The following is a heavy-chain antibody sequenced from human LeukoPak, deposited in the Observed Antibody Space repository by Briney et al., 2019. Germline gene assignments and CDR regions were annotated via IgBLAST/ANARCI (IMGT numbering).Heavy chain of an antibody. CDR3: AREGSRDGYNGGY. CDR2: IYHSGST. V-gene: IGHV4-30-2*01. D-gene: IGHD5-24*01. CDR1: GGSISSGGYY. J-gene: IGHJ4*02. Sequence: SETLSLTCTVSGGSISSGGYYWSWIRQPPGKGLEWIGYIYHSGSTYYNPSLKSRVTISVDRSKNQFSLKLSSVTAADTAVYYCAREGSRDGYNGGYWGQGTLVTVSS.